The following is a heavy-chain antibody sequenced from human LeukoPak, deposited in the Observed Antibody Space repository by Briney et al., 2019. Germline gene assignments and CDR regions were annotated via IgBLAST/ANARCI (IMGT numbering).Heavy chain of an antibody. V-gene: IGHV3-21*01. D-gene: IGHD3-22*01. Sequence: GGSLRLSCAASEFTFSSYSMNWVRQAPGKGLEWVSSISSSSSYIYYADSVKGRFTISRDNAKNSLYLQMNSLRAEDTAVYYCARVERYYDSSGYYYYYGMDVWGQGTTVTVSS. CDR1: EFTFSSYS. CDR2: ISSSSSYI. J-gene: IGHJ6*02. CDR3: ARVERYYDSSGYYYYYGMDV.